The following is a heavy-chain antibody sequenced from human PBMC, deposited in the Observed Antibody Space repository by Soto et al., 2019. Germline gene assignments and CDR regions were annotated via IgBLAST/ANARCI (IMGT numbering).Heavy chain of an antibody. V-gene: IGHV4-39*07. J-gene: IGHJ4*02. D-gene: IGHD2-2*01. CDR2: VYYTGST. Sequence: SETLSLTCTVSGDSISSSSYYWGWIRQPPGKGLEWIGSVYYTGSTYYSPSLKSRVTISVDTSKNQFSLKLSSVTAADTAVYYCARGQYCSSTSCYGDTAGEIDYWGQGTLVTVSS. CDR1: GDSISSSSYY. CDR3: ARGQYCSSTSCYGDTAGEIDY.